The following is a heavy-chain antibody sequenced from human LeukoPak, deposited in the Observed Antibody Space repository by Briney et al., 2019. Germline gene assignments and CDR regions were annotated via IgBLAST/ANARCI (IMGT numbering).Heavy chain of an antibody. D-gene: IGHD6-13*01. V-gene: IGHV4-59*01. Sequence: SETLSLTCTVSGGSISSYYWSWIRQPPGKGLEWIGYIYYSGSANYNPSLKSRVTISVDTSKNQFSLKLSSVTAADTAVYYCARDPGSSSYGMDVWGQGTTVTVSS. CDR2: IYYSGSA. CDR3: ARDPGSSSYGMDV. J-gene: IGHJ6*02. CDR1: GGSISSYY.